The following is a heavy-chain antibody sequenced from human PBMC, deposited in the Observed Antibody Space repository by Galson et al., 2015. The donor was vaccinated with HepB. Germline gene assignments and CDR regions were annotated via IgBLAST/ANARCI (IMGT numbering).Heavy chain of an antibody. CDR3: ARMGSGSYYRGYFDY. J-gene: IGHJ4*02. CDR2: IYYSGST. Sequence: TLSLTCTVSGGSISSGGYYWSRIRQHPGKGLEWIGYIYYSGSTYYNPSLKSRVTISVDTSKNQFSLKLSSVTAADTAVYYCARMGSGSYYRGYFDYWGQGTLVTVSS. V-gene: IGHV4-31*03. D-gene: IGHD3-10*01. CDR1: GGSISSGGYY.